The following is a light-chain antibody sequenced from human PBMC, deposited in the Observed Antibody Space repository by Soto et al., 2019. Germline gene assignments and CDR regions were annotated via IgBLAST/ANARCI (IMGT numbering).Light chain of an antibody. CDR2: EVT. J-gene: IGLJ1*01. CDR3: SSFAGTNSFV. Sequence: QSALTLPHSASRSPGQSFTISCTGTTSDIVAYHYVPWYQQRPGKAPKLIIYEVTMRPSGVPDRIFGSKSYTTASLTVPGLQAEDEADYYCSSFAGTNSFVFGTGTKVTVL. V-gene: IGLV2-8*01. CDR1: TSDIVAYHY.